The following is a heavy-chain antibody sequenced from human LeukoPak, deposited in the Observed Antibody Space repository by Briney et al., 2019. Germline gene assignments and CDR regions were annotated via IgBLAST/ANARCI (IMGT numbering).Heavy chain of an antibody. CDR3: ARDRLAARDAFDI. CDR1: GFTFNTYS. V-gene: IGHV3-21*01. Sequence: GGSLRLSCTASGFTFNTYSMNWVRQAPGKGLEWVSSISVRSNFIYYADSVKGRFTISRDNTKNSLYLQMSSLRPEDTAAYYCARDRLAARDAFDIWGQGTMVTVSS. CDR2: ISVRSNFI. D-gene: IGHD6-6*01. J-gene: IGHJ3*02.